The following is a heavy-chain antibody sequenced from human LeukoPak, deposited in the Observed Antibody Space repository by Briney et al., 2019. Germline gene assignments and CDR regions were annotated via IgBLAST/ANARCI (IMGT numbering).Heavy chain of an antibody. CDR2: IRSKAYGGTT. V-gene: IGHV3-49*04. Sequence: PGGSLRLSCTASGFTFGDYAMSWVRQAPGKGLEWVGFIRSKAYGGTTEYAASVKGRFTISRDDSKSIAHLQMNSLKTEDTAVYYCTRDRHYYDSSGYHWGQGTLVTVSS. CDR1: GFTFGDYA. J-gene: IGHJ4*02. D-gene: IGHD3-22*01. CDR3: TRDRHYYDSSGYH.